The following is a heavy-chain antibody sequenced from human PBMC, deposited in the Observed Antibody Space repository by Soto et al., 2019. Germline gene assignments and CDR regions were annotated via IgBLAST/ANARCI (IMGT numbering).Heavy chain of an antibody. Sequence: SETLSLTCTVSGGSISNSYWSWIRQPPGKGLEWIGYVYYTGSTSYNPSLKRRVTFSADSSRAQFSLSLNSVTAADTAVYYCARTFLGPDLLADSFVDYYYYMDVWGQGTTVTVSS. CDR2: VYYTGST. CDR3: ARTFLGPDLLADSFVDYYYYMDV. CDR1: GGSISNSY. V-gene: IGHV4-59*08. D-gene: IGHD3-9*01. J-gene: IGHJ6*03.